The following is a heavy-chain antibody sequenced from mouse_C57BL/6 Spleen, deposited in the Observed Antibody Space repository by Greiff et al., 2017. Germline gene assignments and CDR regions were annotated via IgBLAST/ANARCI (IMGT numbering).Heavy chain of an antibody. D-gene: IGHD1-1*01. V-gene: IGHV1-82*01. J-gene: IGHJ4*01. CDR1: GYAFSSSW. CDR3: ARDYGSSYHYAMDY. Sequence: VKLMESGPELVKPGASVKISCKASGYAFSSSWMNWVKQRPGKGLEWIGRLYPGDGDTNYNGKFKGKATLTADKSSSTAYMQLSSLTSEDSAVYFCARDYGSSYHYAMDYWGQGTSVTVSS. CDR2: LYPGDGDT.